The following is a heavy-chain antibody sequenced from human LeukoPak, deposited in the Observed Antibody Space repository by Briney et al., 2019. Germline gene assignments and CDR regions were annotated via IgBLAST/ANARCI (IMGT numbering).Heavy chain of an antibody. CDR1: GYTFTSYD. J-gene: IGHJ4*02. D-gene: IGHD3-9*01. Sequence: ASVKASCKASGYTFTSYDINWVRQASGQGLDWMGWMNATSGKTGQAQKFQGRITMTRDTSISTAYMELSSLRPEDTAVYYCAKYKSGDYFDAGKRYYFDQWGQGTLVTVSS. CDR2: MNATSGKT. V-gene: IGHV1-8*01. CDR3: AKYKSGDYFDAGKRYYFDQ.